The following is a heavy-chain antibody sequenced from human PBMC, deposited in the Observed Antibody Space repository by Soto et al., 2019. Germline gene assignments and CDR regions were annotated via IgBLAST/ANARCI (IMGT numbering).Heavy chain of an antibody. Sequence: QVQLQESGPGLVKPSQTLSLTCTVSGGSISSGGYYWSWIRQHPGKGLECIGYIYYSGSTYYNPSRKSRVTISVDTSKNQFALKLSPVTGADTAVYYGARAHDFGVVIIWGQGTMVAVSS. CDR1: GGSISSGGYY. CDR3: ARAHDFGVVII. CDR2: IYYSGST. D-gene: IGHD3-3*01. V-gene: IGHV4-31*03. J-gene: IGHJ3*02.